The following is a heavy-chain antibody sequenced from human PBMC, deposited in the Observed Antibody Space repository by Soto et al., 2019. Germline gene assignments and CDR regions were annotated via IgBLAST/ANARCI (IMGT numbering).Heavy chain of an antibody. V-gene: IGHV4-39*01. J-gene: IGHJ5*02. CDR3: ARLGRLGGFDP. Sequence: QLQLQESGPGLVKPSETLSLTCTVSGGSISSSSYYWGWIRQPPGKGLEWIGSIYYSGSTYYNPSLKSRVTISVDTSKNQFSLKLSSVTAADTAVCYCARLGRLGGFDPWGQGTLVTVSS. D-gene: IGHD3-16*01. CDR2: IYYSGST. CDR1: GGSISSSSYY.